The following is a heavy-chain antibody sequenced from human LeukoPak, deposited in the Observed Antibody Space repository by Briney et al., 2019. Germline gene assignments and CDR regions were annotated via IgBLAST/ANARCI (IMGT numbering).Heavy chain of an antibody. CDR1: GGSISSGGYY. D-gene: IGHD4-17*01. CDR3: ASGLNDYGDYDAFDI. J-gene: IGHJ3*02. CDR2: IYHSGST. Sequence: SSETLSLTCTVSGGSISSGGYYWSWIRQPPGKGLEWIGYIYHSGSTNYNPSLKSRVTISVDKSKNQFSLKLSSVTAADTAVYYCASGLNDYGDYDAFDIWGQGTMVTVSS. V-gene: IGHV4-30-2*01.